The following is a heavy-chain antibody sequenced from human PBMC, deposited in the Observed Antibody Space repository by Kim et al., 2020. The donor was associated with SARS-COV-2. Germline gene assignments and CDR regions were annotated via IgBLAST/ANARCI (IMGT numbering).Heavy chain of an antibody. J-gene: IGHJ4*02. CDR3: ARRIVGASDY. Sequence: TRYSPSFQGHVTISADKSISTAYLQWGSLKASDTAMYYCARRIVGASDYWGQGTLVTVSS. CDR2: T. V-gene: IGHV5-51*01. D-gene: IGHD1-26*01.